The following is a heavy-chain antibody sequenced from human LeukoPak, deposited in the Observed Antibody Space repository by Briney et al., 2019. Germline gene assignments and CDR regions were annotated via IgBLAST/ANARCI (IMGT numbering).Heavy chain of an antibody. CDR2: IIPIFGTA. J-gene: IGHJ2*01. CDR1: GYTFTSYA. CDR3: ARVRYQLLSDWYFDL. Sequence: SVTVSCKASGYTFTSYAISWVRQAPGQGREWMGGIIPIFGTANYAQKFQGRVTITADESTSTAYMELSSLRSEDTAVYYCARVRYQLLSDWYFDLWGRGTLVTVSS. D-gene: IGHD2-2*01. V-gene: IGHV1-69*13.